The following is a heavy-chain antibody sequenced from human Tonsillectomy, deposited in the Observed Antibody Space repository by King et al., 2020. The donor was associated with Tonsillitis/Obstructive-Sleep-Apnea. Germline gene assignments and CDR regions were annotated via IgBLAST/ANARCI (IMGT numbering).Heavy chain of an antibody. CDR1: GFTFSRYW. Sequence: DVQLVQSGGGLVQPGGSLRLSCAASGFTFSRYWMSWVRQAPGKGLEWVAKIKQDGSEKYYVDSVKGRFTISRDNAKNSLYLQMNSLKAEDTAVYYCARADDDYGDFEYYFDYWGQGTLVTVYS. CDR3: ARADDDYGDFEYYFDY. V-gene: IGHV3-7*03. CDR2: IKQDGSEK. D-gene: IGHD4-17*01. J-gene: IGHJ4*02.